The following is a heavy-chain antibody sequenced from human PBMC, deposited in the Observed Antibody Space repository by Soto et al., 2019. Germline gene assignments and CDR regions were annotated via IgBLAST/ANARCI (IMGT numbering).Heavy chain of an antibody. CDR3: AREAYYYDSSGHNHDAFDI. D-gene: IGHD3-22*01. V-gene: IGHV3-33*01. CDR2: IWYDGSNK. J-gene: IGHJ3*02. Sequence: GGSLRLSCAASGVTFSSYGRHLVRQAPGKGLEWVAVIWYDGSNKYYADSVKDRFTISRDNSKNTLYLQMNSLRAEDTAVYYCAREAYYYDSSGHNHDAFDIWGQGTMVTVSS. CDR1: GVTFSSYG.